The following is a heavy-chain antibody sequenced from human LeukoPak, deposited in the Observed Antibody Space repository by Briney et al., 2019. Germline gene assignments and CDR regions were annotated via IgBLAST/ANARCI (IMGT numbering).Heavy chain of an antibody. V-gene: IGHV4-34*01. Sequence: SETLSLTCAVYGGSFSGYYWSWIRQPPGKGLEWIGEINHSGSTNYNPSLKSRVTMSGDTSENQFSLKLSSVTAADTAVYYCARGHRDYDILTGYYYNYWGQGTLVTVSS. D-gene: IGHD3-9*01. CDR2: INHSGST. CDR3: ARGHRDYDILTGYYYNY. CDR1: GGSFSGYY. J-gene: IGHJ4*02.